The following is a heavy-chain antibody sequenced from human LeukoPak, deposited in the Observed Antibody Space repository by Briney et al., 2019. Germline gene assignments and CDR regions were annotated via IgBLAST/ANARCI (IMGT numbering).Heavy chain of an antibody. CDR1: GFTFGDYA. D-gene: IGHD6-13*01. CDR3: TSSSWSRLDY. J-gene: IGHJ4*02. Sequence: PGGSLRLSCTASGFTFGDYAMSWARQAPGKGLEWVGFIRSKAYGGTTEYAASVKGRFTISRDDSKSIAYLQMNSLKTEDTAVYYCTSSSWSRLDYWGQGTLVTVSS. CDR2: IRSKAYGGTT. V-gene: IGHV3-49*04.